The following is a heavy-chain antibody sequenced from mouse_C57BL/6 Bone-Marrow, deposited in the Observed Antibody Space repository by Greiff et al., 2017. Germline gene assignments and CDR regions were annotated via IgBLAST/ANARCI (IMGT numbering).Heavy chain of an antibody. D-gene: IGHD2-12*01. Sequence: EVQLQQSGPELVKPGASVKISCKASGYTFTDYYMNWVKQSHGKSLEWIGDINPNNGGTSYNQKFKGKATLTVDKSSSTAYMELRSLTSEDSAVYYCARGSNDDSYYAMDYWGQGTSVTVSS. V-gene: IGHV1-26*01. CDR3: ARGSNDDSYYAMDY. J-gene: IGHJ4*01. CDR2: INPNNGGT. CDR1: GYTFTDYY.